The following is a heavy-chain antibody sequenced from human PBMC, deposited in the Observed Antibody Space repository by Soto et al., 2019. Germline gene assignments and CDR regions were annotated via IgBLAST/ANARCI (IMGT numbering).Heavy chain of an antibody. CDR2: ISSSSSYI. D-gene: IGHD2-15*01. Sequence: EVQLVESGGGLVKPGGSLRLSCAASGFTFSSYSMNWVRQAPGKGLEWVSSISSSSSYIYYADSVKGRFTISRDNAKNSLYLQMNSLRAEDTAVYYCAREYCSGGSCYRDDAFDIWGQGTMVTVSS. J-gene: IGHJ3*02. V-gene: IGHV3-21*01. CDR1: GFTFSSYS. CDR3: AREYCSGGSCYRDDAFDI.